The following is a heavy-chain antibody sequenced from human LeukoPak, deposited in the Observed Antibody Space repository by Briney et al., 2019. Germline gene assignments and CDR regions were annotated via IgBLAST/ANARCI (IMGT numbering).Heavy chain of an antibody. Sequence: ASVKVSCKTSGYTFTVNYIHWMRQAPGQGLEWMGWINPNTGGTNYGQKFQGRVTMTRDTSISTAYMELSSLRSDDTAVYYCARIHQYYSDGDGYYERWGQGTPVSVSS. J-gene: IGHJ4*02. V-gene: IGHV1-2*02. CDR2: INPNTGGT. D-gene: IGHD3-22*01. CDR1: GYTFTVNY. CDR3: ARIHQYYSDGDGYYER.